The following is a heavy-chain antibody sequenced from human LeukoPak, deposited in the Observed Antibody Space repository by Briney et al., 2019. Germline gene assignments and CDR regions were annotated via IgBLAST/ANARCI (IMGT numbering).Heavy chain of an antibody. CDR3: ANEVRPNDY. D-gene: IGHD4/OR15-4a*01. J-gene: IGHJ4*02. V-gene: IGHV3-23*01. CDR1: GFTFNSHA. Sequence: GGSLRLSCAVSGFTFNSHAMCWIRQAPGKGLEWVSSIDISGGSTYYADSVKGRFTISRDNSKNTLYLQMNSLRGEDTALYFCANEVRPNDYWGQGTLVTVSS. CDR2: IDISGGST.